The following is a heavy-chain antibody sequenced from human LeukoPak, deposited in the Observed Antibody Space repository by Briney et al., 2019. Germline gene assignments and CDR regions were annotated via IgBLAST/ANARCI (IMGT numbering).Heavy chain of an antibody. J-gene: IGHJ4*02. Sequence: PGGSLRLSCAASGFTFGDYWMNWVRQAPGKGLEWVANIKQDGGETYYVDSVKGRFTISRDNAKNSLYLQINSLRAEDTAVYYCARGAPMGSYWGQGTLVTVSS. CDR2: IKQDGGET. D-gene: IGHD2-8*01. V-gene: IGHV3-7*01. CDR1: GFTFGDYW. CDR3: ARGAPMGSY.